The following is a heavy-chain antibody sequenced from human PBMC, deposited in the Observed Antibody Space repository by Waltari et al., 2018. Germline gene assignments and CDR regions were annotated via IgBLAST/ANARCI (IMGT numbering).Heavy chain of an antibody. CDR3: ARDAYYDNPRGFDP. D-gene: IGHD3-22*01. V-gene: IGHV4-59*11. J-gene: IGHJ5*02. Sequence: QVQLQESGPGLVKPSETLSLTCTVPGASISSHYWSWIRQPPGKGLEWIGYSYYSGSTNYNPSLKSRVTISVDTSKNQFSLKLSSVTAADTAVYYCARDAYYDNPRGFDPWGQGTLVTVSS. CDR2: SYYSGST. CDR1: GASISSHY.